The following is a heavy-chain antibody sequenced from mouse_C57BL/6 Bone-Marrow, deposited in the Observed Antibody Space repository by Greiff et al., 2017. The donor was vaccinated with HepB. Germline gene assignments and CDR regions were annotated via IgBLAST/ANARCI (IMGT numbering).Heavy chain of an antibody. CDR1: GYTFTSYG. V-gene: IGHV1-81*01. CDR3: ARWDYCSLYYFDD. J-gene: IGHJ2*01. D-gene: IGHD1-1*01. Sequence: QVQLQQSGAELARPGASVKLSCKASGYTFTSYGISWVKQITGQGLEWIGEIYPRSGNTYYNETFKGEATLTADKASSTAYLELRSLTSEDTAVYYCARWDYCSLYYFDDWGKGTTLTVSS. CDR2: IYPRSGNT.